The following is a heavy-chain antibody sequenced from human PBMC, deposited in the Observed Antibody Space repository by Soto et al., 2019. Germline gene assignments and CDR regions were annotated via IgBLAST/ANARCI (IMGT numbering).Heavy chain of an antibody. J-gene: IGHJ6*02. Sequence: SVKVSCKASGGTFSSYAISWVRQAPGQGLEWMGGIIPIFGTANYAQKFQGRVTITADKSTSTAYMELSSLRSEDTAVYYCARAQDDIVVVVAAPTYYYYGMDVWGQGTMVTVSS. D-gene: IGHD2-15*01. CDR2: IIPIFGTA. V-gene: IGHV1-69*06. CDR3: ARAQDDIVVVVAAPTYYYYGMDV. CDR1: GGTFSSYA.